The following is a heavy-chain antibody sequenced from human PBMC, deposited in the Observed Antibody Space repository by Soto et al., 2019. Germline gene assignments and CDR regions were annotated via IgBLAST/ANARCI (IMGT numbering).Heavy chain of an antibody. CDR3: ARSGGAMVTGYYYYYYGMDV. J-gene: IGHJ6*02. CDR2: IYYSGST. D-gene: IGHD5-18*01. CDR1: GGSISSYY. Sequence: SETLSLTCTVSGGSISSYYWSWIRQPPGKGLEWIGYIYYSGSTNYNPSLKSRVTISVDTSKNQFSLKLSSVTAADTAVYYCARSGGAMVTGYYYYYYGMDVWGQGTTVTVSS. V-gene: IGHV4-59*01.